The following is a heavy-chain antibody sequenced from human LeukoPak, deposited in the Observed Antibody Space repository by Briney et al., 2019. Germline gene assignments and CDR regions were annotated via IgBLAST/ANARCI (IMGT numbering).Heavy chain of an antibody. CDR1: GYTFTSYG. V-gene: IGHV1-18*01. D-gene: IGHD2-15*01. CDR3: AREPPKLRYCSGGSCYPGNYYYGMDV. Sequence: GASVKVSCKASGYTFTSYGISWVRQAPGQGLEWMGWISAYNGNTNYAQKLQGRVTVTTDTSTSTAYMELRSLRSDDTAVYYCAREPPKLRYCSGGSCYPGNYYYGMDVWGQGTTVTVSS. J-gene: IGHJ6*02. CDR2: ISAYNGNT.